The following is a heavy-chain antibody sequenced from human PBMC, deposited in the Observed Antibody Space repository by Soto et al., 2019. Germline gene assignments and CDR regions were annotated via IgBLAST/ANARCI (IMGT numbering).Heavy chain of an antibody. CDR1: GVPISSGGYY. Sequence: PSETLSLTCTVSGVPISSGGYYWGWIRQHPGKGLEWIGYIYYSGSTYYNPSLKSRVTISVDTSKNQFSLKLSSVTAADTAVYYCARGIDGYYYGSGSSMNWFDPWGQGTLVTVSS. CDR3: ARGIDGYYYGSGSSMNWFDP. D-gene: IGHD3-10*01. V-gene: IGHV4-30-4*08. CDR2: IYYSGST. J-gene: IGHJ5*02.